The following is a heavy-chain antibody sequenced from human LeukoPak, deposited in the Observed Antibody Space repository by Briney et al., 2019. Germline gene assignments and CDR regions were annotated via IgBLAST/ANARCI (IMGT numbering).Heavy chain of an antibody. J-gene: IGHJ4*02. D-gene: IGHD3-10*01. Sequence: PGGSLRLSCAASGVTFSSYWMHWVRQAPGKGLVWVSRINSDGSSTSYADSVKGRFTISRGNAKNTLYLQMNSLRADDTAVYYCARVYYGYFFDYWGQGTLVTVSS. CDR3: ARVYYGYFFDY. CDR2: INSDGSST. V-gene: IGHV3-74*01. CDR1: GVTFSSYW.